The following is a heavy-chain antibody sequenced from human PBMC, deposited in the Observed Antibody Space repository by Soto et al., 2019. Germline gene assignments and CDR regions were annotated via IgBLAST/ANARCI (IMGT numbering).Heavy chain of an antibody. V-gene: IGHV1-2*02. D-gene: IGHD6-6*01. J-gene: IGHJ5*02. Sequence: ASVKVSCKASGYTFTSYFLHWIRQAPGQGLEWMGWINPNTGGTNYAQKFQGRVTMTRDTSIRTTYMELSGLRSDDTAVYYCESQLEYSASFDPWGQGTLVTVSS. CDR3: ESQLEYSASFDP. CDR1: GYTFTSYF. CDR2: INPNTGGT.